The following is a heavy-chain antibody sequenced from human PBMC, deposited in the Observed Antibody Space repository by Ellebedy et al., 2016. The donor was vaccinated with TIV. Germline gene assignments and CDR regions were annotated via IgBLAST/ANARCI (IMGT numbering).Heavy chain of an antibody. J-gene: IGHJ4*03. CDR3: ARVRFGDTAVDY. D-gene: IGHD2-21*01. CDR2: IGTAGDT. V-gene: IGHV3-13*01. CDR1: GFTFSSYD. Sequence: GGPLRLSCAASGFTFSSYDMHWVRQGTGQGLEWVSAIGTAGDTYYPGSVKGRFTISRENAKNSLYLQITSLRAEDTAVYYCARVRFGDTAVDYWGQGTLVTVSS.